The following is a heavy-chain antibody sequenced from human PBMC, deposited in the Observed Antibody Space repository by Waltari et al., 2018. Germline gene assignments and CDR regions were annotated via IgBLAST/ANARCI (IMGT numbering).Heavy chain of an antibody. V-gene: IGHV3-33*01. CDR3: ARAEGIFDYYYGMDD. J-gene: IGHJ6*02. D-gene: IGHD3-10*01. CDR1: GFIFSSYG. CDR2: IWYDGGKK. Sequence: QVQLVESGGGVVQPGRSLRLSCAASGFIFSSYGMHWVRQAPGKGLEWVAIIWYDGGKKYYADSVQGRFTISRDNSKNTLYLQMNSLRAEDTALYYCARAEGIFDYYYGMDDWGQGTTVTVSS.